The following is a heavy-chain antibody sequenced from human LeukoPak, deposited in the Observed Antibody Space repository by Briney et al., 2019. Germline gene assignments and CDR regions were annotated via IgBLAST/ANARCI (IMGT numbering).Heavy chain of an antibody. Sequence: PSETLSLTCAVYGGSFSGYYWSWIRQPPGKGLEWIGEINHSGSTNYNPSLKSRVTISVDTSKNQFSLKLSSVTAADTAVYYCAREVPPIDYWGQGTLVTVSS. CDR1: GGSFSGYY. CDR3: AREVPPIDY. D-gene: IGHD3-10*01. J-gene: IGHJ4*02. V-gene: IGHV4-34*01. CDR2: INHSGST.